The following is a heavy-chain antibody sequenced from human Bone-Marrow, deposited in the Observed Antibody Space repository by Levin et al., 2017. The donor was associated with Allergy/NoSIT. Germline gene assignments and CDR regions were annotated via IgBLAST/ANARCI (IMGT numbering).Heavy chain of an antibody. CDR3: TRGSSRWFDT. CDR2: TYFRSEWSD. D-gene: IGHD3-10*01. CDR1: GASVSSNTAA. Sequence: PSETLSLTCAISGASVSSNTAAWNWIRQSPSRGLEWLGRTYFRSEWSDDYAVSVKSRITINPDIYKNQFSLQLNSVTPEDTAVYYCTRGSSRWFDTWGQGTLVTVSS. J-gene: IGHJ5*02. V-gene: IGHV6-1*01.